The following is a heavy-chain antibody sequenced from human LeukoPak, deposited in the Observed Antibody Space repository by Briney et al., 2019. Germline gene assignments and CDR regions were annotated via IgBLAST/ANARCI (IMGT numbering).Heavy chain of an antibody. CDR1: GFTFGDYW. CDR2: IISDGSSA. J-gene: IGHJ4*02. Sequence: GGSLRLSCAASGFTFGDYWMHWVRQAPGKGLVWVSRIISDGSSASYADSVKGRFTMSRDNAKNTLHLQMNSLRVEDTAVYYCVRDSNYHPDCWGQGSLVTVSS. V-gene: IGHV3-74*01. CDR3: VRDSNYHPDC. D-gene: IGHD4-11*01.